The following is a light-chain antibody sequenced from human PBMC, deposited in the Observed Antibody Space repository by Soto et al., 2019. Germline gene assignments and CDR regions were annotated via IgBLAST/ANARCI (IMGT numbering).Light chain of an antibody. J-gene: IGKJ1*01. CDR1: QSVSSSY. CDR2: GAS. Sequence: EILLTQSPGTLSLSPGERATLSCRASQSVSSSYLAWYQQKPGQAPRLLIYGASSRATGIPDRFSGSGSGTDFTLTLSRLEHEDFAVYYCQQYGISPGTFGQGTKVEIK. CDR3: QQYGISPGT. V-gene: IGKV3-20*01.